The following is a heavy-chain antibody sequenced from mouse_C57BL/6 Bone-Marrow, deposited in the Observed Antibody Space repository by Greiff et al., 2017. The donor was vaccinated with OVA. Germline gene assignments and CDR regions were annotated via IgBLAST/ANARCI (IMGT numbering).Heavy chain of an antibody. D-gene: IGHD1-1*01. CDR2: IYPRSGNT. Sequence: QVQLQQSGAELARPGASVKLSCKASGYTFTSYGISWVKQRTGQGLEWIGEIYPRSGNTYYNEKFKGKATLTADKSSSTAYMELRSLTSEDSAVYFCARAGGLYYYGSSSWFADWGQGTLVTVSA. CDR3: ARAGGLYYYGSSSWFAD. V-gene: IGHV1-81*01. J-gene: IGHJ3*01. CDR1: GYTFTSYG.